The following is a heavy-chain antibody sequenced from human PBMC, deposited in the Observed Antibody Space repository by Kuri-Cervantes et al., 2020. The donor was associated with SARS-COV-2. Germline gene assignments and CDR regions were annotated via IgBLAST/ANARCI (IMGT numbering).Heavy chain of an antibody. D-gene: IGHD5-12*01. V-gene: IGHV3-30-3*01. J-gene: IGHJ3*02. CDR3: ARDREWPRKDAFDI. Sequence: GESLKISCAASGFTFSSYAMSWVRQAPGKGLEWVAVISYDGSNKYYADSVKGRFTISRDNSKNTLYLQMNGLRAEDTAVYYCARDREWPRKDAFDIWGQGTMVTVSS. CDR2: ISYDGSNK. CDR1: GFTFSSYA.